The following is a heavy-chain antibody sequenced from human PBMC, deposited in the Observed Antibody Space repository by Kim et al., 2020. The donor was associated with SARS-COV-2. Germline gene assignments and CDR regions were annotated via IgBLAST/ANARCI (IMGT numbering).Heavy chain of an antibody. CDR3: TTGSYDYVWGSYRLDY. D-gene: IGHD3-16*02. Sequence: GGSLRLSCAASGFTFSNAWMSWVRQAPGKGLEWVGRIKSKTDGGTTDYAAPVKGRFTISRDDSKNTLYLQMNSLKTEDTAVYYCTTGSYDYVWGSYRLDYWGQGTLVTVSS. J-gene: IGHJ4*02. CDR1: GFTFSNAW. CDR2: IKSKTDGGTT. V-gene: IGHV3-15*01.